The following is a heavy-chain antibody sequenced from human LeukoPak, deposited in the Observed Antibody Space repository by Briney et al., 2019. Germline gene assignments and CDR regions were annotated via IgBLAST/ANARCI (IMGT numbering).Heavy chain of an antibody. V-gene: IGHV3-30*02. CDR1: GFTFSSYG. J-gene: IGHJ4*02. Sequence: GGSLRLSCAAPGFTFSSYGMHWVRQAPGKGLEWVAFIRYDGSNKYYADPVKGRFTISRDNSKNTLYLQMNSLRAEDTAVYYCAKAGDTAMAHLYYFDYWGQGTLVTVSS. D-gene: IGHD5-18*01. CDR2: IRYDGSNK. CDR3: AKAGDTAMAHLYYFDY.